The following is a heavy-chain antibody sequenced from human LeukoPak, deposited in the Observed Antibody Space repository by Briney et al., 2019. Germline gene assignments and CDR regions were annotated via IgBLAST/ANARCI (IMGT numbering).Heavy chain of an antibody. D-gene: IGHD3-22*01. V-gene: IGHV3-53*01. CDR2: IYSGGST. CDR3: ARDAPHRDSSGYYYVGAFDI. J-gene: IGHJ3*02. CDR1: GFTVSSNY. Sequence: GGSLRLSCAASGFTVSSNYMSRVRQAPGKGLEWVSVIYSGGSTYYADSVKGRFTISRDNSKNTLYLQMNSLRAEDTAVYYCARDAPHRDSSGYYYVGAFDIWGQGTMVTVSS.